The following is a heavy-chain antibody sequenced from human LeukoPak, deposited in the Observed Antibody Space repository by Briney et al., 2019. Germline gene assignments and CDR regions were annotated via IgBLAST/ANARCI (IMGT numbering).Heavy chain of an antibody. Sequence: SETLSLTCTVSGYPISSGYYWGWIRQPPGKGLEWIGSMYHSGRTYYNPSLKSRVTISVDTPKNQFSLKLSSVTAADTAVYYCARTTEGYCRGRSCYSYYYYMDVWGKGTTVTVSS. D-gene: IGHD2-15*01. CDR2: MYHSGRT. CDR3: ARTTEGYCRGRSCYSYYYYMDV. J-gene: IGHJ6*03. V-gene: IGHV4-38-2*02. CDR1: GYPISSGYY.